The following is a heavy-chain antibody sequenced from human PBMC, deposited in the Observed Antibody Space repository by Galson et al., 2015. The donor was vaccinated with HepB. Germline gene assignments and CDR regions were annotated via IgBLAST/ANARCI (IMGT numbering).Heavy chain of an antibody. V-gene: IGHV3-53*01. J-gene: IGHJ4*02. CDR3: AQLGTGY. Sequence: SLRLSCAASGFSIRSHYMNWVRQAPGKGLEWVSLIHGGNNKYYAGSVKGRFTISRDDSSNTLYLQMNSLRAEDTAVYYCAQLGTGYWGQGTLVTVSS. D-gene: IGHD6-13*01. CDR1: GFSIRSHY. CDR2: IHGGNNK.